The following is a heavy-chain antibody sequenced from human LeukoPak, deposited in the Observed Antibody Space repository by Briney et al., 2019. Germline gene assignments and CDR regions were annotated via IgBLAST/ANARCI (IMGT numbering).Heavy chain of an antibody. CDR2: ISYDGSNK. CDR3: ARDHGSGSYPYY. Sequence: PTGGSLRLSCAASGFTFSSYAMHWVRQAPGKGLEWVAVISYDGSNKYYADSVKGRFTISRDNSKNTLYLQMNSLRAEDTAVYYCARDHGSGSYPYYWGQGTLVTVSS. J-gene: IGHJ4*02. CDR1: GFTFSSYA. D-gene: IGHD3-10*01. V-gene: IGHV3-30-3*01.